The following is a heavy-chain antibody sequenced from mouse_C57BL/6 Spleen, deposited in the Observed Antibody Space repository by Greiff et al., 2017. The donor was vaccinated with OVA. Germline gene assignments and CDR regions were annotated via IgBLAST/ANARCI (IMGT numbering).Heavy chain of an antibody. Sequence: QVQLQQPGAELVRPGSSVKLSCKASGYTFTSYWMDWVKQRPGQGLEWIGNIYPSDSETHYNQKFKDKATLTVDKSSSTAYMQLSSLTSEDSAVYYCARGGSSSFDYWGQGTTLTVSS. V-gene: IGHV1-61*01. CDR1: GYTFTSYW. D-gene: IGHD1-1*01. CDR2: IYPSDSET. J-gene: IGHJ2*01. CDR3: ARGGSSSFDY.